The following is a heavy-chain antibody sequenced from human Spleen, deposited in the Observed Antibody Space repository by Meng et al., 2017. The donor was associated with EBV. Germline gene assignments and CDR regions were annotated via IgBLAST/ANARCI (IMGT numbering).Heavy chain of an antibody. CDR2: IYYSGST. CDR1: GGSISSNSYY. D-gene: IGHD1-14*01. Sequence: QVQLQESGPGLVKPSGTLSLTCTVSGGSISSNSYYWGWIRQPPGKGLEWIGSIYYSGSTYYNPSLKSRVTISVDTSKNQFSLKLSSVTAADTAVYYCARGRNSGRVYDLNWFDPWGQGTLVTVAS. V-gene: IGHV4-39*07. J-gene: IGHJ5*02. CDR3: ARGRNSGRVYDLNWFDP.